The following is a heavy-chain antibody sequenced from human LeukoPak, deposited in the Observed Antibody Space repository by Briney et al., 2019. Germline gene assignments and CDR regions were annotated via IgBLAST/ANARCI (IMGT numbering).Heavy chain of an antibody. CDR1: GGSFSGYY. D-gene: IGHD2-15*01. CDR3: ARETKLLANPHYYFFMDV. V-gene: IGHV4-34*01. J-gene: IGHJ6*01. CDR2: INPRGST. Sequence: PSETLSLTCALNGGSFSGYYVTWLRQAPGKGLEWIGEINPRGSTIHNPSLKSRVTISLDTSKNQFSLKLSSVTAADTAVYYCARETKLLANPHYYFFMDVWGQGTTVTVSS.